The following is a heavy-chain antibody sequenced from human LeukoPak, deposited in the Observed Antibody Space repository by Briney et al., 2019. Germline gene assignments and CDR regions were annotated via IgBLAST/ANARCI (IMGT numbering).Heavy chain of an antibody. CDR3: ATFVTAADYFDY. CDR1: GGSISSGNYY. V-gene: IGHV4-30-4*01. CDR2: IYYSGIT. J-gene: IGHJ4*02. D-gene: IGHD6-13*01. Sequence: SETLSLTCTVSGGSISSGNYYFSWIRQPPGKGLEWIGYIYYSGITYYNSSLKSRVTISVDTSKNQFSLMLSSVTAADTAVYYCATFVTAADYFDYWGQGTLVTVPS.